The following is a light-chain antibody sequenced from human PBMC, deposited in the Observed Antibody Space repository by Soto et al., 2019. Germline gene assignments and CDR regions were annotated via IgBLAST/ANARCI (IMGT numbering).Light chain of an antibody. J-gene: IGKJ5*01. Sequence: EIVMTQSPATLSVSPGERVTLSCRASQSVNTKLAWYQQKPGQPPRLLIYGASTRATGVPARFSGSGSGTDFILTISSLQSEDLAVYYCQQHTDWPPIPFGQGTRLEIK. CDR2: GAS. CDR1: QSVNTK. V-gene: IGKV3-15*01. CDR3: QQHTDWPPIP.